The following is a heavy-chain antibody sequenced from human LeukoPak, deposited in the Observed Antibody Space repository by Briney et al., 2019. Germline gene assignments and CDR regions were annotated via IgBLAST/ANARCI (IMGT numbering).Heavy chain of an antibody. CDR1: GFTFSSYW. D-gene: IGHD3-10*01. V-gene: IGHV3-74*01. CDR3: AKNYYGSGSYYNAGAFDI. CDR2: INTDGSST. J-gene: IGHJ3*02. Sequence: GGSLRLSCAASGFTFSSYWMHWVRQAPGKGLVWVSRINTDGSSTSYADSAKGRFTISRDNAKNTLYLQMNSLRAEDTAVYYCAKNYYGSGSYYNAGAFDIWGQGTMVTVSS.